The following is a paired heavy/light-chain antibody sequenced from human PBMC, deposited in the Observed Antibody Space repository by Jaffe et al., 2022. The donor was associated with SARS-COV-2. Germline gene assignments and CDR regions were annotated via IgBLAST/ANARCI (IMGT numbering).Light chain of an antibody. Sequence: DIVMTQTPLSSPVTLGQPASISCRSSQSLVHSDGNTYLSWLQQRPGQPPRLLIYKISNRFSGVPDRFSGSGAGTDFTLKISRVEAEDVGVYYCMQATQLLTFGGGTKVEIK. V-gene: IGKV2-24*01. CDR2: KIS. CDR3: MQATQLLT. CDR1: QSLVHSDGNTY. J-gene: IGKJ4*01.
Heavy chain of an antibody. CDR1: GYTFTSYA. D-gene: IGHD5-12*01. CDR2: INTNTGNP. V-gene: IGHV7-4-1*02. J-gene: IGHJ4*02. CDR3: ARVSLRWLQYDPRLPDY. Sequence: QVQLVQSGSELKKPGASVKVSCKASGYTFTSYAMNWVRQAPGQGLEWMGWINTNTGNPTYAQGFTGRFVFSLDTSVSTAYLQISSLKAEDTAVYYCARVSLRWLQYDPRLPDYWGQGTLVTVSS.